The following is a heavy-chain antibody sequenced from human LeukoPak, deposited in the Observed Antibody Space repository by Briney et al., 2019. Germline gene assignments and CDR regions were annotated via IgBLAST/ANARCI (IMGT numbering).Heavy chain of an antibody. CDR1: GFTFSSYW. CDR3: ARTRADYDILTGYYRPWVDP. V-gene: IGHV3-7*01. J-gene: IGHJ5*02. D-gene: IGHD3-9*01. Sequence: GGSLRLSCAASGFTFSSYWMSWVRQAPGKGLEWVANIKQDGSEKYYVDSVKGRFTISRDNAKNSLYLQMNSLRAEDTAVYYCARTRADYDILTGYYRPWVDPWGQGTLVTVSS. CDR2: IKQDGSEK.